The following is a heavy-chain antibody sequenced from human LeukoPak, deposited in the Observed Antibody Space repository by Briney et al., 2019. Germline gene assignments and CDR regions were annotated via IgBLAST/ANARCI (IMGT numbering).Heavy chain of an antibody. CDR2: IYYSGST. Sequence: SETLSLTCTVSGGSISSSSYYWGWIRQPPGKGLEWIGSIYYSGSTYYNPSLKSRVTISVDTSKNQFSLKLSSVTAADTAVYYCASETGYSSPFDYWGQGTLVTVSS. J-gene: IGHJ4*02. CDR3: ASETGYSSPFDY. V-gene: IGHV4-39*07. D-gene: IGHD6-13*01. CDR1: GGSISSSSYY.